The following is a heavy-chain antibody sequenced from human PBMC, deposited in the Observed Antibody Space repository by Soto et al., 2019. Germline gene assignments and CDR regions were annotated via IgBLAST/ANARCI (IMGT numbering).Heavy chain of an antibody. CDR2: INYDGSST. Sequence: EVQLVESGGGLVQPGGSLRLSCAASGFTFSTYWMHWVRQAPGKGLVWVSRINYDGSSTDYADSVKGRFTISRDNAKNTLYLQMNTLTAEDTAVYYCTRGRRPTSVGTGAYWGQGTLVTVSS. D-gene: IGHD3-10*01. V-gene: IGHV3-74*01. CDR3: TRGRRPTSVGTGAY. J-gene: IGHJ4*02. CDR1: GFTFSTYW.